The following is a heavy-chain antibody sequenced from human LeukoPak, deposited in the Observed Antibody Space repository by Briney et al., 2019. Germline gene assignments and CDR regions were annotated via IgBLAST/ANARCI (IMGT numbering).Heavy chain of an antibody. CDR2: IWYDGSNK. J-gene: IGHJ5*02. CDR3: ARDYCSGGSCYRSA. CDR1: GFTFSSYG. V-gene: IGHV3-33*01. D-gene: IGHD2-15*01. Sequence: HAGGSLRLSCAASGFTFSSYGMHWVRQAPGKGLEWVAVIWYDGSNKYYADSVKGRFTISRDNSKNTLYLQMNSLRAEDTAVYYCARDYCSGGSCYRSAWGQGTLVTVSS.